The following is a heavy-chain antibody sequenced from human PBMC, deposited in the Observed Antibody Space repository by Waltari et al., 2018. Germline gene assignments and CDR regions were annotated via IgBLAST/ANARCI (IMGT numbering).Heavy chain of an antibody. Sequence: EVQLVQSGAEVKKPGESLKISCKGSGYSFTSYWIGWVRQMPGKGLEWMGIIYPGDSDTSYSPSFQGQVTISADKSISTAYLQWSSLKASDTAMYYCARFVSGENGDSDAFDIWGQGTMVTVSS. CDR3: ARFVSGENGDSDAFDI. J-gene: IGHJ3*02. CDR2: IYPGDSDT. D-gene: IGHD3-10*01. CDR1: GYSFTSYW. V-gene: IGHV5-51*01.